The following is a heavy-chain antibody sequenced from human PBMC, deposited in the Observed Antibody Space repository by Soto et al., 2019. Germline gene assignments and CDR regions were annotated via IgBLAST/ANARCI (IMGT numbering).Heavy chain of an antibody. CDR3: ARVGSYYYDSSGYLPFDY. CDR2: ISAYNGNT. CDR1: GYTFTSYG. Sequence: GGSVKVSCKASGYTFTSYGISWVRQAPGQGLEWMGWISAYNGNTNYAQKLQGRVTMTTDTSTSTSYMELRSLRSDDTAVYYCARVGSYYYDSSGYLPFDYWGQGTLVTVSS. D-gene: IGHD3-22*01. V-gene: IGHV1-18*01. J-gene: IGHJ4*02.